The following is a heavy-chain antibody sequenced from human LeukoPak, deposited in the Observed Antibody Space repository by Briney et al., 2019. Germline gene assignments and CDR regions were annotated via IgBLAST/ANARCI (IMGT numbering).Heavy chain of an antibody. J-gene: IGHJ6*02. Sequence: PSQTLSLTCTVSGGSISSGGYYWSWIRQHPGKGLEWIGYIYYSGSTYYSPSLKSRVTISVDTSKNQFSLKLSSVTAADTAVYYCARVSYYYGSGSYSYYYYYGMDVWGQGTTVTVSS. CDR3: ARVSYYYGSGSYSYYYYYGMDV. CDR1: GGSISSGGYY. D-gene: IGHD3-10*01. CDR2: IYYSGST. V-gene: IGHV4-31*03.